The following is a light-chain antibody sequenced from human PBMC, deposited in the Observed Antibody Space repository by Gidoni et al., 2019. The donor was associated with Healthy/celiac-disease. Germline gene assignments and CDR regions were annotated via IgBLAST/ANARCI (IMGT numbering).Light chain of an antibody. CDR1: QSVLYSYNNKNY. J-gene: IGKJ1*01. Sequence: DIVMTHSPDSLAVSLGERATINCKAIQSVLYSYNNKNYLAWYQQKPGQAPKLLIYWASTRESGVPDRFSGSGSGTDFTLTISSLQAEDVAVYYCQQYYSAPWTFGQGTKVEIK. CDR2: WAS. V-gene: IGKV4-1*01. CDR3: QQYYSAPWT.